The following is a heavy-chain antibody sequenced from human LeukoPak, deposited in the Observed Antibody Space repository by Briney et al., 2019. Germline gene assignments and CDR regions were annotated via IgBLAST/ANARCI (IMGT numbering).Heavy chain of an antibody. D-gene: IGHD3-3*01. CDR2: INHSGST. CDR1: GGSFSGYY. CDR3: ARVFGYYDFWSGYGHFDY. J-gene: IGHJ4*02. V-gene: IGHV4-34*01. Sequence: SETLSLTCAVYGGSFSGYYWSWIRQPPGKGLEWIGEINHSGSTNYNPSLKSRVTISVDTSKNQFSLKLSSVTAADTAVYYCARVFGYYDFWSGYGHFDYWGQGTLVTVSS.